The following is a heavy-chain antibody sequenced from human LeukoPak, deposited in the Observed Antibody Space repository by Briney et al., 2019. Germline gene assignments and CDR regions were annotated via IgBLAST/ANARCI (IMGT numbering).Heavy chain of an antibody. CDR3: AKHYCTSITYYWCYMDV. CDR1: GFTFSNYA. Sequence: PGGSLRLSCAASGFTFSNYAMTWVRQAPGKGLEWVSGISGDGVKTYYADSVKGRFTISRDNSKNMLYLQMNSLRAEDTAVYSCAKHYCTSITYYWCYMDVWGKGTTVTVSS. V-gene: IGHV3-23*01. CDR2: ISGDGVKT. J-gene: IGHJ6*03. D-gene: IGHD2-2*01.